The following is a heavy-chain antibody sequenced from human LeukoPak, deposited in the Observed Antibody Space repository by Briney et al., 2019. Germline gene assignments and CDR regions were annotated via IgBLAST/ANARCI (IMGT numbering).Heavy chain of an antibody. CDR3: ARAHGLYGGNSAY. D-gene: IGHD4-23*01. CDR1: GGSFSGYY. Sequence: SETLSLTCAVYGGSFSGYYWSWIRQPPGKGLEWIGEINHSGSTNYNPSLKSRVTISVDTSKNQFSLKLSSVTAADTAVYYCARAHGLYGGNSAYWGQGTLVTVS. CDR2: INHSGST. V-gene: IGHV4-34*01. J-gene: IGHJ4*02.